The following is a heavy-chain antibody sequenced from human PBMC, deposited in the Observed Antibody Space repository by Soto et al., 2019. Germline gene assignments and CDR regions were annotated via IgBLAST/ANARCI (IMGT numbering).Heavy chain of an antibody. CDR2: INAGSGNT. CDR1: GYTFTKYA. Sequence: ASVKVSCKASGYTFTKYAIHWVRQAPGQGLEWMGWINAGSGNTKYSQKFQGRVTTTRDTSASTAYMELSSLRSEDTAVYYCARGEGYCSGGICYRWFDPWGQGSLVTVSS. J-gene: IGHJ5*02. V-gene: IGHV1-3*01. D-gene: IGHD2-15*01. CDR3: ARGEGYCSGGICYRWFDP.